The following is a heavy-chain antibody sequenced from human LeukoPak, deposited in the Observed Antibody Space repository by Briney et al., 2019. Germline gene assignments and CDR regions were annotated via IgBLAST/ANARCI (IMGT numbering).Heavy chain of an antibody. CDR2: IYTSGST. CDR1: GGSISSYY. J-gene: IGHJ5*02. Sequence: SETLSLTCTVSGGSISSYYWSWIRQPAGKGLEWIGRIYTSGSTNYNPSLKSRVTMSVDTSKNQFSPKLSSVTAADTAVYYCARHRRGSTMVRGVYWFDPWGQGTLVTVSS. D-gene: IGHD3-10*01. V-gene: IGHV4-4*07. CDR3: ARHRRGSTMVRGVYWFDP.